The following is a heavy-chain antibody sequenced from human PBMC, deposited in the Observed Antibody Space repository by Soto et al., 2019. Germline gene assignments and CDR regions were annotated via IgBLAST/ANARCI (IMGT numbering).Heavy chain of an antibody. Sequence: SETLSLTCTVSGVSIHNSHSFWGWIRQPPGKGLEFIGTVYYSGGAHYNSSLKSRVTISVDTANNLVSLRMRSLTAADTAVYYCGRVVEGATRHTDLDSWGQGTLVTVSS. V-gene: IGHV4-39*01. CDR3: GRVVEGATRHTDLDS. D-gene: IGHD2-21*01. J-gene: IGHJ5*01. CDR1: GVSIHNSHSF. CDR2: VYYSGGA.